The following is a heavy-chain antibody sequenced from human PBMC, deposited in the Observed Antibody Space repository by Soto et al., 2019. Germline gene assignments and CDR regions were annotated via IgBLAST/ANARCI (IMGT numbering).Heavy chain of an antibody. V-gene: IGHV3-23*01. D-gene: IGHD2-2*01. Sequence: GGSLRLSCTASGFSFSSYSMTWVRQAPGKGLEWVSIIGTRGRTTYYADSVKGRFTISRDNSRNMLYLQMDSLRAEDTAQYYCAKNFVIDTENDFYAPGARGTLVPVSS. CDR3: AKNFVIDTENDFYAP. CDR1: GFSFSSYS. J-gene: IGHJ5*02. CDR2: IGTRGRTT.